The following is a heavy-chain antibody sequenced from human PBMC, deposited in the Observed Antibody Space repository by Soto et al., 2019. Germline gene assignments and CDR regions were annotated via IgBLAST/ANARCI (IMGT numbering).Heavy chain of an antibody. V-gene: IGHV1-3*01. CDR2: INAGTGNT. CDR1: GYTLHDYA. J-gene: IGHJ3*01. CDR3: ARTSGGYERVGPFDL. Sequence: QVQLVQSGAEVKKPGASVKLSCQASGYTLHDYALHWVRQAPGQRLEWMAWINAGTGNTKYSQKLQGRVTITRDPSANTAYMELSSLTFEDTALYYCARTSGGYERVGPFDLWGQGTKVTVSS. D-gene: IGHD5-12*01.